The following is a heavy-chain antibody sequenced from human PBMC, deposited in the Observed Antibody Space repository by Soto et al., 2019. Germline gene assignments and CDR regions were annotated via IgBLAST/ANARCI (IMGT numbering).Heavy chain of an antibody. CDR1: GGSISSSSYY. J-gene: IGHJ4*02. V-gene: IGHV4-39*01. D-gene: IGHD3-3*01. CDR2: IYYSGST. CDR3: ASEKRFLEWLFDY. Sequence: SETLSLTCTVSGGSISSSSYYWGWIRQPPGKGLEWIGSIYYSGSTYYNPSLKSRVTISVDTSKNQFSLKLSSVTAADTAVYYCASEKRFLEWLFDYWGQGTLVTVSS.